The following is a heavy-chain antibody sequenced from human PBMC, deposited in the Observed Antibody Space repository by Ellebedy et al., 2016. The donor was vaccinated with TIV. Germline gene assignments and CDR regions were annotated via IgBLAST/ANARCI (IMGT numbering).Heavy chain of an antibody. CDR3: VREIFGVVPYLDS. CDR2: LKHDGSEE. Sequence: GGSLRLXCASSGFTFSTYWMTWVRQAPGKGLEWVANLKHDGSEEYYADSVKGRFIMSRDNARSSLYLQMNSLRGEDTAVYYCVREIFGVVPYLDSWGQGTLVTFSS. J-gene: IGHJ4*02. CDR1: GFTFSTYW. D-gene: IGHD3-3*01. V-gene: IGHV3-7*01.